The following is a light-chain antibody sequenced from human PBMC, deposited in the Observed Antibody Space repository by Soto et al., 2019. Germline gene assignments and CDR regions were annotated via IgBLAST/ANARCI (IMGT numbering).Light chain of an antibody. CDR1: QSLLYSSNNKNF. J-gene: IGKJ1*01. CDR3: QQYYNNPLT. V-gene: IGKV4-1*01. CDR2: WAS. Sequence: DILITHSPDSGAFSLGESATINCNCSQSLLYSSNNKNFLAWYQQKPGQPPKLLIYWASTRESGVPDRFSGSGSGTDFTLTISSLQAEDVAVYYCQQYYNNPLTFGQGTKVDI.